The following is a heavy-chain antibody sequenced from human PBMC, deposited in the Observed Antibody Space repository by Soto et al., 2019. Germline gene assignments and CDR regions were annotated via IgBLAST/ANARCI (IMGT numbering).Heavy chain of an antibody. J-gene: IGHJ4*02. CDR2: IYYSGST. V-gene: IGHV4-39*01. CDR3: ARHSLFGVVIMWSFDY. CDR1: GGSISSNSHY. D-gene: IGHD3-3*01. Sequence: QLQLQESGPGLVKPSETLSHICTVSGGSISSNSHYWGWIRQPPGKGLEWIGSIYYSGSTHYNPSLKSRVTISVDTSKNQFSLKLSSVTAADTAVYYCARHSLFGVVIMWSFDYWGQGTLVTVSS.